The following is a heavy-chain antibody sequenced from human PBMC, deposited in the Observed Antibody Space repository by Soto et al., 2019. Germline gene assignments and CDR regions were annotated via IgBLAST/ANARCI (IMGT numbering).Heavy chain of an antibody. J-gene: IGHJ3*02. CDR2: IESGGSI. Sequence: EVQLVESGGGLIQLGGSLRLSCAASGVTVNTNYMSWVRQSPGKGLEWVSLIESGGSIYYADSVKGRFTISRDNFKNTLSLQMNSLRVEDTAVYYCASTTVWKDAFEIWGQGTLVSVSS. CDR3: ASTTVWKDAFEI. D-gene: IGHD3-16*01. V-gene: IGHV3-53*01. CDR1: GVTVNTNY.